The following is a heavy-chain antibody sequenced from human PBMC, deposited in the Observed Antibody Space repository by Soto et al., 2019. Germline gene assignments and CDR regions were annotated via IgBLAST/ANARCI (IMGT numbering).Heavy chain of an antibody. V-gene: IGHV3-23*01. CDR3: ARDRGLGYYDSSGYYYAY. D-gene: IGHD3-22*01. CDR1: GFTFSSYA. Sequence: GGSLRLSCAASGFTFSSYAMSWVRQVPGKGLEWVSVISGSSGNTYYADSVKGRFTISRDNSKNTLYLQMNSLRAEDTAVYYCARDRGLGYYDSSGYYYAYWGQGILVTVSS. CDR2: ISGSSGNT. J-gene: IGHJ4*02.